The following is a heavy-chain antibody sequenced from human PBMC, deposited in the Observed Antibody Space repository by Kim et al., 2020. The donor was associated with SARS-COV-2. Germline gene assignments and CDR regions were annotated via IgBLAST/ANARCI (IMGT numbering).Heavy chain of an antibody. V-gene: IGHV5-51*01. D-gene: IGHD3-10*01. J-gene: IGHJ3*02. CDR3: ARQGSDAAFDI. Sequence: SPSFPGRVTISAEKSISTAYLQWRSLKASDTAIYYCARQGSDAAFDIWGRGTMVTVSS.